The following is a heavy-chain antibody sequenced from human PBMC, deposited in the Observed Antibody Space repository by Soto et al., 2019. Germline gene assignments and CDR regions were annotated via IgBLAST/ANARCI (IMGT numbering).Heavy chain of an antibody. J-gene: IGHJ6*02. V-gene: IGHV3-53*01. Sequence: EVQLVASGGGLIQPGGSLRLSCAASGFTVRSNYMTWFRRAPGKGLEWVSGIYRAGKIYYADSVKGRFTTSSDNSQNTWFLQMNSLRAEDTAVYYCARDSGLIWGNYGMDVWGQGTTVTVSS. D-gene: IGHD2-15*01. CDR1: GFTVRSNY. CDR3: ARDSGLIWGNYGMDV. CDR2: IYRAGKI.